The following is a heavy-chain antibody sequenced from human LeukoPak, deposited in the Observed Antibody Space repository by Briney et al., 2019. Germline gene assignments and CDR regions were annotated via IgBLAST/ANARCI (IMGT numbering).Heavy chain of an antibody. CDR1: GFTFSDSY. D-gene: IGHD4-23*01. J-gene: IGHJ4*02. Sequence: GGSLRLSCAASGFTFSDSYMSWIRQAPGKGPEWVSSISSSGNTIYHADSVKGRFTISRDNAKNSLCLQMNSLRAEDTAVYYCARGLRWNEYWGQGTLVTVSS. CDR2: ISSSGNTI. V-gene: IGHV3-11*01. CDR3: ARGLRWNEY.